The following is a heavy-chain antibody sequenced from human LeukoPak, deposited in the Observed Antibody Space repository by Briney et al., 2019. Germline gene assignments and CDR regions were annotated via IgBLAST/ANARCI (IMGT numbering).Heavy chain of an antibody. CDR2: IYYSGST. D-gene: IGHD6-19*01. Sequence: SETLSLTCTVSGGSISSSSYYWGWIRQPPGKGLEWIGSIYYSGSTYYNPSLKSRVTISVDTSKNQFSLKLSSVTAADTAVYYCARVLSSGWDFFRYWSDPWGQGTLVTVSS. CDR3: ARVLSSGWDFFRYWSDP. J-gene: IGHJ5*02. V-gene: IGHV4-39*07. CDR1: GGSISSSSYY.